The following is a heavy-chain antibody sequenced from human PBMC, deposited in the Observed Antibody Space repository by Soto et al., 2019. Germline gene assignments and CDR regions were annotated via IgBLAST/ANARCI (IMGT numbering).Heavy chain of an antibody. Sequence: GGALRLSCAASGFTFSSYAMSWVRQAPGKGLEWVSAISGSGGSTYYADSVKGRFTISRDNSKNTLYLQMNSLRAEDTAVYYCAKEKSDYYDSSEDWFDPWGQGTLVTVSS. D-gene: IGHD3-22*01. V-gene: IGHV3-23*01. J-gene: IGHJ5*02. CDR2: ISGSGGST. CDR3: AKEKSDYYDSSEDWFDP. CDR1: GFTFSSYA.